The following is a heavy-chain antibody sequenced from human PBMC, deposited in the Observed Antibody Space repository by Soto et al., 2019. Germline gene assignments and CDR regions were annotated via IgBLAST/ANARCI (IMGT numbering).Heavy chain of an antibody. D-gene: IGHD5-12*01. CDR1: GYTFTSYG. V-gene: IGHV1-18*01. CDR3: ATHSGYSGYEDYFDY. J-gene: IGHJ4*02. CDR2: ISAYNGNT. Sequence: EASVKVSCKASGYTFTSYGISWVRQAPGQGLEWMGWISAYNGNTNYAQKLQGRVTMTTDTSTSTAYMELRSLRSDDTAVYYCATHSGYSGYEDYFDYWGQGTLVTVSS.